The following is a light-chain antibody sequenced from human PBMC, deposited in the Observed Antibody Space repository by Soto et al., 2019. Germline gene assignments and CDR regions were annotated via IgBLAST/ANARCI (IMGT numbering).Light chain of an antibody. V-gene: IGKV1-5*03. J-gene: IGKJ2*01. CDR2: KAS. CDR1: QSISSW. CDR3: QQYSSYSPYT. Sequence: DIQMTQSPSTLSASVGDRVTNTCRASQSISSWLAWYLQKPGKAPKLLIYKASTLQDGVPSRFSGSGSGTEFTLTISSLQPDDFATYYCQQYSSYSPYTFGQGTKLEIK.